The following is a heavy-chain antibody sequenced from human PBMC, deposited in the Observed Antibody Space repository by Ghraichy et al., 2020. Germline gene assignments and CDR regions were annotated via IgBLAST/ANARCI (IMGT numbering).Heavy chain of an antibody. V-gene: IGHV3-23*01. CDR1: GFTFSTYA. D-gene: IGHD6-6*01. CDR2: ISGSGGST. Sequence: GGSLRLSCAASGFTFSTYAMSWVRQAPGKGLEWVSTISGSGGSTYYADSVKGRFTISRDNSKNTLYLQMNSLRAEDTAVYYCAKDQNLAARPYYFDYWGQGTLVTVSS. J-gene: IGHJ4*02. CDR3: AKDQNLAARPYYFDY.